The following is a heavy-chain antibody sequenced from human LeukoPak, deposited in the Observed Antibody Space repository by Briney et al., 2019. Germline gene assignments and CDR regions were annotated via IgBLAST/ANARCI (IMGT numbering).Heavy chain of an antibody. CDR1: GFTFSSYS. Sequence: GGSLRLSCAASGFTFSSYSMNWVRQAPGKGRGWVSYTSSSSSTIYYADSVKGRFTISRDNAKNSLYLQMNSLRAEDTAVYYCASTGDYYDSSGFAWGQGTLVTVSS. CDR2: TSSSSSTI. V-gene: IGHV3-48*01. CDR3: ASTGDYYDSSGFA. D-gene: IGHD3-22*01. J-gene: IGHJ4*02.